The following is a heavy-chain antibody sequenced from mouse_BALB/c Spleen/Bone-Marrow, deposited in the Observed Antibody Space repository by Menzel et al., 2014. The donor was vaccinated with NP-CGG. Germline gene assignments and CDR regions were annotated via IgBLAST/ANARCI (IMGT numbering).Heavy chain of an antibody. V-gene: IGHV5-6-5*01. J-gene: IGHJ1*01. CDR2: ISSGGST. CDR1: GFTFSSYA. CDR3: ARVTDTFYYGSSYWYFDV. D-gene: IGHD1-1*01. Sequence: EVMLVESGGGLVKPGGSLKLSCAASGFTFSSYAMSWVRQTPEKRLEWVVSISSGGSTYYPDSVKGRFTISRDNVRNILYLQMSSLRSEDTAMYYCARVTDTFYYGSSYWYFDVWGAGTTVTVSS.